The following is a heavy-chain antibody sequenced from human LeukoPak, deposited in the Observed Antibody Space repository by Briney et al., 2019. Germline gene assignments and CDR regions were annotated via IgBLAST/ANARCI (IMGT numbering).Heavy chain of an antibody. D-gene: IGHD4-17*01. J-gene: IGHJ2*01. V-gene: IGHV1-69*02. CDR2: IIPILGIA. CDR1: GGTFSSYT. Sequence: GASVKVSCKASGGTFSSYTISWERQAPGQGLEWMGRIIPILGIANYAQKFQGRVTITADKSTSTAYMELSSLRSEDTAVYYCATMTTVTTDAEWYFDLWGRGTLVTVFS. CDR3: ATMTTVTTDAEWYFDL.